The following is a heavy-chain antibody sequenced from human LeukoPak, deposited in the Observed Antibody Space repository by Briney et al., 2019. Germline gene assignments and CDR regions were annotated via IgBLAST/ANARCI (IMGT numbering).Heavy chain of an antibody. J-gene: IGHJ4*02. CDR3: ARGIRSAYYYGSGSYYFYFDY. V-gene: IGHV4-34*01. D-gene: IGHD3-10*01. Sequence: SETLSLTCAVYGGSFSGYYWSWIRQPPGKGLDRIGEINHSGSTNYNPSLKSRVTISVDTSNNQFSLKLSSVTAADTAVYYCARGIRSAYYYGSGSYYFYFDYWGQGTLVTVSS. CDR1: GGSFSGYY. CDR2: INHSGST.